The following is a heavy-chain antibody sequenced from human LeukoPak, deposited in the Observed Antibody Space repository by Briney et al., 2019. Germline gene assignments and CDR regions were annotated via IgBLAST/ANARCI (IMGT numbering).Heavy chain of an antibody. Sequence: TPSETLSLTCTVSGGSISSYYWSWIRQPAGMGLEWIGRIYTSGSTNYNPSLKSRVTMSVDMSTNQFSLRLSSVTAADTAVYYCARAGDSSGYEYYFDYWGQGTLVTVSS. CDR2: IYTSGST. J-gene: IGHJ4*02. D-gene: IGHD3-22*01. CDR1: GGSISSYY. V-gene: IGHV4-4*07. CDR3: ARAGDSSGYEYYFDY.